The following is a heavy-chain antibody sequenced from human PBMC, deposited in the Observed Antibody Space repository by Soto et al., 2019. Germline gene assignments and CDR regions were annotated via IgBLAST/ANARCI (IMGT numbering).Heavy chain of an antibody. CDR1: GGSISNSGYY. J-gene: IGHJ4*02. D-gene: IGHD6-19*01. CDR2: IYYSGST. CDR3: ARQDDSSTYSRAYYFDY. V-gene: IGHV4-39*01. Sequence: SETLSLTCTVSGGSISNSGYYRGWIRQPPGKGLEWIGSIYYSGSTYYSPSLKRRVTISVDTSKNQFSLNLTSVTAADTAVDFCARQDDSSTYSRAYYFDYWAQGTLVTVS.